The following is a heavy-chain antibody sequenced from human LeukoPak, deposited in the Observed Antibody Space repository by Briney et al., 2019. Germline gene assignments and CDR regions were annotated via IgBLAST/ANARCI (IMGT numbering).Heavy chain of an antibody. V-gene: IGHV3-11*01. CDR2: ISSSSSTI. D-gene: IGHD6-13*01. Sequence: GGSLRLSCEGSGFTFSDYCMSWVRQAPGKGLEWVSYISSSSSTIYYADSVKGRFTISRDNAKNSLYLQMNSLRAEDTAVYYCAKSESSWYSPFDYWGQGTLVTVSS. CDR3: AKSESSWYSPFDY. J-gene: IGHJ4*02. CDR1: GFTFSDYC.